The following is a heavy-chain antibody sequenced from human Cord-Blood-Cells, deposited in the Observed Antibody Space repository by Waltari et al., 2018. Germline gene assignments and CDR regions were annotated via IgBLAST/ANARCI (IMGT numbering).Heavy chain of an antibody. CDR2: PYYRSKLYN. CDR3: ARPKPGGRIDNWYFDL. J-gene: IGHJ2*01. V-gene: IGHV6-1*01. D-gene: IGHD1-1*01. CDR1: GDSVSRNSAA. Sequence: QVQLQQSGPGLVKPSQTLSLTCAISGDSVSRNSAACNWIRQSPSRGREWLGRPYYRSKLYNDYAVSVIILITINHATSQNQFSLQLNSLTPEDTAMYYCARPKPGGRIDNWYFDLWGRVTLVTVSS.